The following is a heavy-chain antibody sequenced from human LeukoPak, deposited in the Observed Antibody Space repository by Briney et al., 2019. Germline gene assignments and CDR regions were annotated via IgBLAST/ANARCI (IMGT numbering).Heavy chain of an antibody. CDR2: INPNSGGT. CDR1: GYTFTGYY. V-gene: IGHV1-2*02. CDR3: AREAGYYGSGPRYYYYMDV. Sequence: ASVKVSCKASGYTFTGYYMHWVRQAPGQGLEWMGWINPNSGGTSYAQKFQGRVTMTTDTSTSTAYMELRSLRSDDTAVYYCAREAGYYGSGPRYYYYMDVWGKGTTVTVSS. D-gene: IGHD3-10*01. J-gene: IGHJ6*03.